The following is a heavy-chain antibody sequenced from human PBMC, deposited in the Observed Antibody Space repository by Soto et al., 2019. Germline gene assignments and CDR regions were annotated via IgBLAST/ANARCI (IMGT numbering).Heavy chain of an antibody. CDR1: GFTFSSYS. J-gene: IGHJ4*02. Sequence: EVQLVESGGGLVQPGGSLRLSCAASGFTFSSYSMNWVRQAPGKGLEWVSYISSSSSTIYYADSVKGRFTISRDNAKNSLYLQMNSLRAEDTAVYYCARDFDRQPIIVVVPAVFDYWGQGTLVTVSS. D-gene: IGHD2-2*01. V-gene: IGHV3-48*01. CDR3: ARDFDRQPIIVVVPAVFDY. CDR2: ISSSSSTI.